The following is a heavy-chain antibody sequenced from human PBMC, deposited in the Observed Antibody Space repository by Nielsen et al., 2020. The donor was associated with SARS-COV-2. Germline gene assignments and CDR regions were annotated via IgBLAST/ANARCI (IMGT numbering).Heavy chain of an antibody. Sequence: GESLKISCAASGFTFSGYDLHWVRQAPGKGLEWVAVISYDGSNKYYADSVKGRFTISRDNAKNSLYLQMNSLRAEDTALYYCAQLGDYGDYWGQGTLVTVSS. CDR1: GFTFSGYD. CDR2: ISYDGSNK. CDR3: AQLGDYGDY. V-gene: IGHV3-30*19. D-gene: IGHD7-27*01. J-gene: IGHJ4*02.